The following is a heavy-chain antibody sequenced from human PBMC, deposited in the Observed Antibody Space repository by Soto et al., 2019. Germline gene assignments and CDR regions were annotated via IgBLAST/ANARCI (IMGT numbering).Heavy chain of an antibody. CDR1: GGSISSNY. Sequence: KPSETLSLTCTVSGGSISSNYWTWIRQPPGKGLEWIGYVYNSGSTNYNPSLKSRVTISEDTSKSQFSLKVNSMTAADTAVYYCARYRREAVAGYTLDNWGQGSLVTVPS. CDR3: ARYRREAVAGYTLDN. D-gene: IGHD6-13*01. J-gene: IGHJ4*02. CDR2: VYNSGST. V-gene: IGHV4-59*01.